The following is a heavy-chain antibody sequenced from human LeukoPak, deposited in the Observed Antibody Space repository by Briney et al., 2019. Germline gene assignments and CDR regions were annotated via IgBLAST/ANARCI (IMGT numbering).Heavy chain of an antibody. CDR2: ISWNSGSI. J-gene: IGHJ4*02. Sequence: PGRSLRLSCAASGFTFDDYAMPWVRQAPGKGLEWVSGISWNSGSIGYADSVKGRFTISRDNAKNSLYLQMNSLRAEDTALYYCAKGYSGYVDYWGQGTLVTVSS. CDR3: AKGYSGYVDY. D-gene: IGHD1-26*01. V-gene: IGHV3-9*01. CDR1: GFTFDDYA.